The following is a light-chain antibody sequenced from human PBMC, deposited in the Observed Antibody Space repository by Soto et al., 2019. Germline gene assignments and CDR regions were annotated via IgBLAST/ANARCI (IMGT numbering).Light chain of an antibody. Sequence: DIVMTQSPLSLPVTPGEPSSSSCRSSQSLLHYNGHNFLNWYLQKPGQSPQVLIYLGSNRASGVPDRFSGSGSGTDFTLKISRVEAEDVGVYYCMQALQTPLTFGQGTRLEIK. CDR3: MQALQTPLT. J-gene: IGKJ5*01. CDR2: LGS. CDR1: QSLLHYNGHNF. V-gene: IGKV2-28*01.